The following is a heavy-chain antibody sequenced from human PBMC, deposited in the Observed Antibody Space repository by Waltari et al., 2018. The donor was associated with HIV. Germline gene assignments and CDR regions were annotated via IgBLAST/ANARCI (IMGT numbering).Heavy chain of an antibody. CDR2: IYWDDYK. V-gene: IGHV2-5*02. D-gene: IGHD1-1*01. J-gene: IGHJ4*02. CDR3: AHKGTGLTLPFDF. CDR1: GFSLDTSGVG. Sequence: QITLKESGPTLVKPTQTLTLTCSFSGFSLDTSGVGVGWIRQSPGKALEWLALIYWDDYKRYRPSLKNRLAISKYTSKSQVLLTLTNMDPVDTATYFCAHKGTGLTLPFDFWGQGTLVTVSS.